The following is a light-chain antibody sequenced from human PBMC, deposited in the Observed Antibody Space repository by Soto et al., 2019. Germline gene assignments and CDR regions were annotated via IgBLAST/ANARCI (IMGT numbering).Light chain of an antibody. CDR3: QQSYSTPVT. CDR1: QTISSY. Sequence: IQVTQSPSPLSASVGDRVTITWRASQTISSYLNWYQQKPGKAPKLLIYAASSLQSGVPSRFSGSGSGTDFTLTISSLQPEDFATYYCQQSYSTPVTFGQVTRLEIK. CDR2: AAS. V-gene: IGKV1-39*01. J-gene: IGKJ5*01.